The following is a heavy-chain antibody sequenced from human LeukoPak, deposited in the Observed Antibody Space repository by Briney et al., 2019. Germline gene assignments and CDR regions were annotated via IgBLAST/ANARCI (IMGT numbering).Heavy chain of an antibody. D-gene: IGHD4-23*01. CDR2: MNPNSGNT. J-gene: IGHJ4*02. CDR3: ARSGYGGNSFDY. Sequence: ASVKVSCKASGYTFTSYDINWLRQATGQGLGWMGWMNPNSGNTGYAQKFQGRVTMTRNTSISTAYMELSSLRSEDTAVYYCARSGYGGNSFDYWGQGTLVTVSS. V-gene: IGHV1-8*01. CDR1: GYTFTSYD.